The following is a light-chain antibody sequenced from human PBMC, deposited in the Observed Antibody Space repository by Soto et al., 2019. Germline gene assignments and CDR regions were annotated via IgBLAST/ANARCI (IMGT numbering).Light chain of an antibody. CDR3: QHYNSYSEA. CDR1: QTISSW. V-gene: IGKV1-5*03. Sequence: DIQMTQSPSTLSGSVGDRVTITCRASQTISSWLAWYQQKPGKAPKLRIYKASTLKSGVPSWFSGSGSGTEFTLTISSLQPDDFATYSCQHYNSYSEAFGQGTKVEL. CDR2: KAS. J-gene: IGKJ1*01.